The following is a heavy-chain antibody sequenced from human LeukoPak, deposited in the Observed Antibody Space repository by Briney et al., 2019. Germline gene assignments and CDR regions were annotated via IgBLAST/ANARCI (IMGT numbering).Heavy chain of an antibody. CDR2: ISSSGSDT. CDR3: ATAPTEDGDGSSPGY. D-gene: IGHD4-17*01. Sequence: PGGYLRLSCAASRFTFRDHFMSWIRQPPGKGLEYVSYISSSGSDTYYSDSVKGRFTVSRDNAKNSLFLQMNSLRAEDTAVYYCATAPTEDGDGSSPGYWGQGTLVTVSS. V-gene: IGHV3-11*04. J-gene: IGHJ4*02. CDR1: RFTFRDHF.